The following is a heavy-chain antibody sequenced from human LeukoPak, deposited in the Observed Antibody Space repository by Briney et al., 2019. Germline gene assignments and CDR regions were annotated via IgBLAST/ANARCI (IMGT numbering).Heavy chain of an antibody. CDR3: ARGRQGYYDSLTGYYRGRYYFDY. J-gene: IGHJ4*02. V-gene: IGHV3-9*01. CDR1: GFTFDDYA. CDR2: ISWNSGSI. Sequence: GGSLRLSCAASGFTFDDYAMHWVRQAPGKGLEWVSGISWNSGSIGYADSVKGRFTISRDNSQNTVHLQMNSLRAEDTAVYYCARGRQGYYDSLTGYYRGRYYFDYWGQGTLVTVSS. D-gene: IGHD3-9*01.